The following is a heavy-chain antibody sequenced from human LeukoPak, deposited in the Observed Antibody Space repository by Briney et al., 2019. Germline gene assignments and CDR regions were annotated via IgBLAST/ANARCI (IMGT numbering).Heavy chain of an antibody. V-gene: IGHV1-18*01. Sequence: GASVKVSCKASGYTFTSYGISWVRQAPGQGLEWMGWISAYNGNTNYAQKLQGRVTMTTDTSTSTAYMELRSLRSDDTAVYYCARRPLVVTAIGMGVWGQGTTVTVSS. CDR1: GYTFTSYG. CDR3: ARRPLVVTAIGMGV. J-gene: IGHJ6*02. CDR2: ISAYNGNT. D-gene: IGHD2-21*02.